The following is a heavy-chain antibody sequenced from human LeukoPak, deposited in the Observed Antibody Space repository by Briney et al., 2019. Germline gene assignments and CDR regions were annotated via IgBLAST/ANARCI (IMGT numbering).Heavy chain of an antibody. CDR3: AKEGVSYYDSSGYSI. V-gene: IGHV3-33*06. Sequence: GGSLRLSCAASGFTFGSYGMHWVRQAPGKGLEWVAVIWYDGSNKYYADSVKGRFTISRDNSKNTLYLQMNSLRAEDTAVYYCAKEGVSYYDSSGYSIWGQGTMVTVSS. CDR2: IWYDGSNK. CDR1: GFTFGSYG. D-gene: IGHD3-22*01. J-gene: IGHJ3*02.